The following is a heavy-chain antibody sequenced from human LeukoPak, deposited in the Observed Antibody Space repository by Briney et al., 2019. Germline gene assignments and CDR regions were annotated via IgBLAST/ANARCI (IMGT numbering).Heavy chain of an antibody. CDR2: IHYTGST. J-gene: IGHJ5*02. D-gene: IGHD3-3*01. CDR3: ARHPIERSLGGVPDWFDP. V-gene: IGHV4-39*07. CDR1: GGSIDSGGYY. Sequence: PSETLSLTCTVSGGSIDSGGYYWGWVRQPPGKGLECIASIHYTGSTYYDPSLKSLVTLSVDTSKNQFSLNLYSVTAADTAIYYCARHPIERSLGGVPDWFDPWGQGTLVTVSS.